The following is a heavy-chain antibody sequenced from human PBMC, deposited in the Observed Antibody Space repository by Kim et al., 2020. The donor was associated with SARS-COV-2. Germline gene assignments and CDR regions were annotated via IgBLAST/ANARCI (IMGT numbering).Heavy chain of an antibody. D-gene: IGHD2-15*01. CDR2: IKQDGSEK. V-gene: IGHV3-7*01. J-gene: IGHJ6*02. CDR3: ARAGVLDQAKYCSGGSCYDYYCYGMDV. Sequence: GGSLRLSCAASGFTFSSYWMRWVRQAPGKGLEWVAHIKQDGSEKYYVDSVKGRFTISRDNAKNSLYLQMNSLRADDTAVYYCARAGVLDQAKYCSGGSCYDYYCYGMDVWGQGTLVTVSS. CDR1: GFTFSSYW.